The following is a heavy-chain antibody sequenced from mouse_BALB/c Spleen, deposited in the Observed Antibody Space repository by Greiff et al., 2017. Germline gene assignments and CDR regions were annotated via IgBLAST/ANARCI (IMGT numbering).Heavy chain of an antibody. CDR3: ARRGLRLPFDY. D-gene: IGHD1-2*01. V-gene: IGHV1S132*01. CDR1: GYTFTSYW. Sequence: QVQLQQSGAELVKPGASVKLSCKTSGYTFTSYWIQWVKQRPGQGLGWIGEIFPGTGTTYYNEKFKGKATLTIDTSSSTAYMQLSSLTSEDSAVYFCARRGLRLPFDYWGQGTTLTVSS. CDR2: IFPGTGTT. J-gene: IGHJ2*01.